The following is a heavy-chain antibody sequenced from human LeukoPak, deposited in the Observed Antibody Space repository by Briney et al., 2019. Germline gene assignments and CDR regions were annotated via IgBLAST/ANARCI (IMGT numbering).Heavy chain of an antibody. D-gene: IGHD3-3*01. V-gene: IGHV3-23*01. CDR2: INTSGGGT. CDR3: ARNWRPDT. J-gene: IGHJ5*02. Sequence: GGSLRLSCAASGFTFSTYALGWVRQSPGKGLEWGSVINTSGGGTYYTDSVQGRFTISRDNTKDTLYLQMSSLRVEDTAVYYCARNWRPDTWGQGTLVTVSS. CDR1: GFTFSTYA.